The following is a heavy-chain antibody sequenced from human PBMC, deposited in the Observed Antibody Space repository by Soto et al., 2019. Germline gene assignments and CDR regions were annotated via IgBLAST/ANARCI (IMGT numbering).Heavy chain of an antibody. V-gene: IGHV3-72*01. Sequence: VQLVESGGGLVQPGGSLRLSCAASGSIFSDHYMDWVRQAPGKGLEWVGRIANRADNYATEYAASVRGRFTISRDDSKNSLYLQLNNLRAEDTAVYSCSRGYSGINISALDIWGPGTMVTVSS. CDR1: GSIFSDHY. CDR3: SRGYSGINISALDI. CDR2: IANRADNYAT. J-gene: IGHJ3*02. D-gene: IGHD1-26*01.